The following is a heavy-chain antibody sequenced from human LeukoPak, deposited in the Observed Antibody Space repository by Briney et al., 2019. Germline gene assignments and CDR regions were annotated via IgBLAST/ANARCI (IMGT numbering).Heavy chain of an antibody. J-gene: IGHJ4*02. D-gene: IGHD5-18*01. V-gene: IGHV1-18*01. Sequence: ASVKVSCKASGYTFTSYGISWVRQAPGQGLEWMGWISAYNGNTDYAQKLQGRVTMTTDTSTSTAYMELRSLRSDDTAVYYCARNLDSYGTYYCDYWGQGTLVTVSS. CDR3: ARNLDSYGTYYCDY. CDR2: ISAYNGNT. CDR1: GYTFTSYG.